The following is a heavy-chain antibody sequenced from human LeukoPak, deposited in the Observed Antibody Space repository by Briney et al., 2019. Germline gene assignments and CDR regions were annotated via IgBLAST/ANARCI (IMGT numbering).Heavy chain of an antibody. CDR1: GFTFSSYS. CDR2: ISSSSSYI. Sequence: SGGSLRLSCAASGFTFSSYSMNWVRQAPGKGLEWVSSISSSSSYIYYADSVKGRFTISRDNAKNSLYLQMNSLRAEDTAVYYCAELGITMIGGVWGKGTTVTISS. CDR3: AELGITMIGGV. D-gene: IGHD3-10*02. J-gene: IGHJ6*04. V-gene: IGHV3-21*01.